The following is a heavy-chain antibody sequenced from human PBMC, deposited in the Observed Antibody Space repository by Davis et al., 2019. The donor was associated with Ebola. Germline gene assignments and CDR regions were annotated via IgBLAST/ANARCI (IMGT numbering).Heavy chain of an antibody. CDR3: AKNAGTVTTPRFDY. D-gene: IGHD4-17*01. CDR2: ISGSGGST. CDR1: GFTFSSYA. Sequence: GESLKISCAASGFTFSSYAMSWVRQAPGKGLEWVSGISGSGGSTYYADSVKGRFTISRDNSKNTLYLQMNSLRAEDTAVYYCAKNAGTVTTPRFDYWGQGTLVTVSS. J-gene: IGHJ4*02. V-gene: IGHV3-23*01.